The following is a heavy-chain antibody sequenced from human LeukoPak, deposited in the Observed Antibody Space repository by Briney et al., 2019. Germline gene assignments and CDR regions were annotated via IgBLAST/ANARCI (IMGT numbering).Heavy chain of an antibody. CDR2: ISHAGSA. D-gene: IGHD3-3*01. V-gene: IGHV4-59*12. CDR3: VSLIFGGAGRGN. Sequence: SETLSLTCTVSGGSLSSYYWSWIRQTPGKGLEWIGYISHAGSATYNPSLKGRVTISVDRSKNQFSLTLISVTAADTAVYYCVSLIFGGAGRGNWGQGTLVTVSS. J-gene: IGHJ4*02. CDR1: GGSLSSYY.